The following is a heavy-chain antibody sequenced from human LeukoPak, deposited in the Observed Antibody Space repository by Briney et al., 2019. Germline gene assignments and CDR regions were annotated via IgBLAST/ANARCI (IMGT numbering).Heavy chain of an antibody. Sequence: PSETLSLTCTVSGGSISSYYWSWIRQPPGKGLEWIGYIYYSGSTNYNPSLKSRVTISVDTSKNQFSLKLSSVTAADTAVYYCARWNYYDSSGPFDYWGQGTLVTVSS. J-gene: IGHJ4*02. V-gene: IGHV4-59*01. CDR3: ARWNYYDSSGPFDY. D-gene: IGHD3-22*01. CDR1: GGSISSYY. CDR2: IYYSGST.